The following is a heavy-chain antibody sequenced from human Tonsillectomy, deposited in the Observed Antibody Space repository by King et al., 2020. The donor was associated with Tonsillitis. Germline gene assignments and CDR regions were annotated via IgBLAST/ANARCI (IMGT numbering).Heavy chain of an antibody. CDR2: LYSGGDT. CDR1: GFTVSANS. D-gene: IGHD1-26*01. V-gene: IGHV3-53*01. J-gene: IGHJ3*01. Sequence: VQLVESGGGLIQPGGSLRLSCAASGFTVSANSMGWVRQAPGKGLEWVSLLYSGGDTYYADSVKGRFTVSRDNSKNTLFLQMNSLRAEDTAVYYCASPFDTYYAFDFWGQGTMVTVSS. CDR3: ASPFDTYYAFDF.